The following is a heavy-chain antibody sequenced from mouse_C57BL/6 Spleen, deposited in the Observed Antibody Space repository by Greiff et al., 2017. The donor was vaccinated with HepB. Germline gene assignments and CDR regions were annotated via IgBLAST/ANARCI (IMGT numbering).Heavy chain of an antibody. CDR2: ISDGGSYT. CDR3: ARASYYYGSRAHWYFDV. J-gene: IGHJ1*03. D-gene: IGHD1-1*01. V-gene: IGHV5-4*01. CDR1: GFTFSSYA. Sequence: EVQVVESGGGLVKPGGSLKLSCAASGFTFSSYAMSWVRQTPEKRLEWVATISDGGSYTYYPDNVKGRFTISRDNAKNNLYLQMSHLKSEDTAMYYCARASYYYGSRAHWYFDVWGTGTTVTVSS.